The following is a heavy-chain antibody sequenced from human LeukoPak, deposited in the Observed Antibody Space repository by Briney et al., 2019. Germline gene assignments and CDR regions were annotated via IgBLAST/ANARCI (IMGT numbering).Heavy chain of an antibody. J-gene: IGHJ4*02. CDR3: ARNHPNFGGYYFPLDS. CDR1: GYTFTSYG. Sequence: ASVKVSCKASGYTFTSYGISWVRQAPGQGLEWMGWISAYNGNTDHAQKLQGRVTMTTDTSTSTAYMELRSLRSDDTAVYYCARNHPNFGGYYFPLDSWGQETLVTVSS. V-gene: IGHV1-18*01. CDR2: ISAYNGNT. D-gene: IGHD3-22*01.